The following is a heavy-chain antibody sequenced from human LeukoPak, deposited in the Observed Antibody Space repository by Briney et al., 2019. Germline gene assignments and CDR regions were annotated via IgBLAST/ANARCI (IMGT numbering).Heavy chain of an antibody. J-gene: IGHJ4*02. CDR2: IYASGTT. CDR1: GGSIKSYY. D-gene: IGHD5-18*01. V-gene: IGHV4-4*07. Sequence: SETLSLTCTVSGGSIKSYYWSWIRQPAGEGLEWLGHIYASGTTNYNPSLNSRVTMSVDTSKNQFSLRLASVTAADTAVYYCARVADRFGYNYGIDEYFDYWGQGTLVTVSS. CDR3: ARVADRFGYNYGIDEYFDY.